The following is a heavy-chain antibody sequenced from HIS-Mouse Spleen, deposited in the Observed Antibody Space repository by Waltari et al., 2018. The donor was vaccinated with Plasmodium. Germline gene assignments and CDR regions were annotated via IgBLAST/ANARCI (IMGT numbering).Heavy chain of an antibody. CDR1: GFSLSTSGMC. Sequence: QVTLRESGPALVNPTQTLTLTCTFSGFSLSTSGMCVSWIRQPPGKALEWLARIDWDDDKYYSTSLKTRLTISKDTSKNQVVLTMTNMDPVDTATYYCARTTYSSSSAKYYYYGMDVWGQGTTVTVSS. J-gene: IGHJ6*02. D-gene: IGHD6-6*01. V-gene: IGHV2-70*15. CDR2: IDWDDDK. CDR3: ARTTYSSSSAKYYYYGMDV.